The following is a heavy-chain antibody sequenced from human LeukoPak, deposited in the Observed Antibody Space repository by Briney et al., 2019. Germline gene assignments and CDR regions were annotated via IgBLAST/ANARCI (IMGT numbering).Heavy chain of an antibody. V-gene: IGHV3-23*01. D-gene: IGHD5-24*01. CDR2: ISGSAGST. CDR1: GCSFSDCA. J-gene: IGHJ4*02. Sequence: GGSLRLSCAASGCSFSDCAMSWVRQAPGRGLEWVSSISGSAGSTYYADSMKGRFTISRDNPKNTLHLEMNSLRAEDTAIYYCTKGMATIRRHIDSWGQGTLVTVSS. CDR3: TKGMATIRRHIDS.